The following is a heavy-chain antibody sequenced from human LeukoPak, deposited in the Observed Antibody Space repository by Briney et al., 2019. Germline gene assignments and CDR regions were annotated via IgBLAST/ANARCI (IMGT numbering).Heavy chain of an antibody. CDR1: GGSISSYY. CDR3: ARMFEY. Sequence: SETLSLTCTVSGGSISSYYWSWIRQPAGKGLEWIGRIYTSGTTNYNPSLKSRVTILLDTSKSQFSLNLRSVTAADTAIYYCARMFEYWGQGTLVTVSS. J-gene: IGHJ4*02. V-gene: IGHV4-4*07. CDR2: IYTSGTT.